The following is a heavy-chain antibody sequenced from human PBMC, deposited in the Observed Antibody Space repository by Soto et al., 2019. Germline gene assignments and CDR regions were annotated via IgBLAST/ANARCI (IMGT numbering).Heavy chain of an antibody. CDR2: VNHSGEA. Sequence: SETLSLTCGVYGGSFRNYYWIWVRQPPGKGLEWIGEVNHSGEATYNPSLQSRVSISLETSNNHFSMKMTSVTAADTAIYCGAGAEGFPRSWFEPWGQGTQVTVSS. CDR1: GGSFRNYY. D-gene: IGHD3-10*01. CDR3: AGAEGFPRSWFEP. V-gene: IGHV4-34*01. J-gene: IGHJ5*02.